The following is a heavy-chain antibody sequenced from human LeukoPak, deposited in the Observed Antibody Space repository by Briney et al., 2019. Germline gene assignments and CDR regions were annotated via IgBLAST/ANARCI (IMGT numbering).Heavy chain of an antibody. CDR1: GFTFSSYW. CDR2: IKQDGSEK. CDR3: AREPSYDFWSSYYSGFDY. D-gene: IGHD3-3*01. V-gene: IGHV3-7*01. J-gene: IGHJ4*02. Sequence: GGSLRLSCAASGFTFSSYWMSWVRQAPGKGLEWVANIKQDGSEKYYVDSVKGRFTISRDNAKNSLYLQMNSLRAEDTAVYYCAREPSYDFWSSYYSGFDYWGQGTLVTVSS.